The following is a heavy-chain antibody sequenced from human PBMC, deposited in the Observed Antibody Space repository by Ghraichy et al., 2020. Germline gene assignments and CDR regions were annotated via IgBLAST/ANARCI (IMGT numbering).Heavy chain of an antibody. CDR3: ARGWRSYSNYADY. CDR1: GYTFTNYG. D-gene: IGHD4-11*01. V-gene: IGHV1-18*01. CDR2: ISAYNGNT. J-gene: IGHJ4*02. Sequence: ASVKVSCKASGYTFTNYGVTWVRQAPGQGLEWVGWISAYNGNTNYAQKVQGRVTMTTDTSTNTAFMELRSLRSDDTAVYYCARGWRSYSNYADYWGQGTLVTVSS.